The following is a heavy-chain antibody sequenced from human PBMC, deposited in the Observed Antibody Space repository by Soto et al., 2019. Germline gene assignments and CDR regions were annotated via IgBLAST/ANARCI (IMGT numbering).Heavy chain of an antibody. J-gene: IGHJ4*02. V-gene: IGHV3-49*02. CDR3: TRCCNQSSSYYLY. D-gene: IGHD3-22*01. CDR2: IRGETNGGTA. CDR1: GFNFANYS. Sequence: PGGSLRLSCTVSGFNFANYSFTWVRQAPWKGLQWLGFIRGETNGGTADYAASLKGRITISRDDSKGIAYVEMSSLQTEDTAVYYFTRCCNQSSSYYLYWRQGTL.